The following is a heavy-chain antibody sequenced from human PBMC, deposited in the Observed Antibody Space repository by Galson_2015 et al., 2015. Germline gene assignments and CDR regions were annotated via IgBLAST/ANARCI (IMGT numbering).Heavy chain of an antibody. D-gene: IGHD3-22*01. J-gene: IGHJ6*02. V-gene: IGHV1-3*01. Sequence: SVKVSCKASGSTFTNYAIYWVRQAPGQRLEWMGTINGGNRNTKYSQKFQGRVTITRDTSATTAYMEVTSLRSEDTAVYYCARSIRVTTRSYDYYYGRDVWGQGTTVTVSS. CDR2: INGGNRNT. CDR3: ARSIRVTTRSYDYYYGRDV. CDR1: GSTFTNYA.